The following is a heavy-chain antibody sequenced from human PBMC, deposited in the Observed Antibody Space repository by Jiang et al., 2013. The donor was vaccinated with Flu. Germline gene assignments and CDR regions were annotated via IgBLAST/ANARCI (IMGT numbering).Heavy chain of an antibody. CDR1: GFTFSSYA. V-gene: IGHV3-23*01. D-gene: IGHD3-9*01. Sequence: LLEVWGRRWYEPGGSRETLLCSSGFTFSSYAMSWVRQAPGKGLEWVSAISGSGGSTYYAGSVKGRFTISRDNSKNTLYLQMNSLRAEDTAVYYCAKDAGYLLYYFDYWGQGTLVTVSS. CDR3: AKDAGYLLYYFDY. J-gene: IGHJ4*02. CDR2: ISGSGGST.